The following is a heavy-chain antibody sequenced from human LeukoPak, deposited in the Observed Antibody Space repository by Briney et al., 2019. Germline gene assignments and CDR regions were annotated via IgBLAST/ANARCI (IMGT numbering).Heavy chain of an antibody. D-gene: IGHD6-19*01. CDR1: GGSISTYY. CDR3: ARGDSSGWPGGGAFDI. J-gene: IGHJ3*02. V-gene: IGHV4-59*08. CDR2: IYYSGIT. Sequence: SETLSLTCTVSGGSISTYYWSWIRQPPGKGLEWIGYIYYSGITNYNPSLKSRVTISVDTSKNQFSLKLSSVTAADTAVYYCARGDSSGWPGGGAFDIWGQGTMVTVSS.